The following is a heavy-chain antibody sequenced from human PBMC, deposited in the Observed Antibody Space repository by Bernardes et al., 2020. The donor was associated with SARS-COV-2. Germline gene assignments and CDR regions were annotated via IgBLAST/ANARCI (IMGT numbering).Heavy chain of an antibody. CDR2: INPNSGGT. Sequence: ASEKVSCKASGYTFTGYYMHWVRQAPGQGLEWMGWINPNSGGTNYAQKFQGRVTMTRDTSISTAYMELSRLRSDDTAVYYCARDMSSSWFPGLFDYWGQGTLVTVSS. J-gene: IGHJ4*02. CDR3: ARDMSSSWFPGLFDY. V-gene: IGHV1-2*02. D-gene: IGHD6-13*01. CDR1: GYTFTGYY.